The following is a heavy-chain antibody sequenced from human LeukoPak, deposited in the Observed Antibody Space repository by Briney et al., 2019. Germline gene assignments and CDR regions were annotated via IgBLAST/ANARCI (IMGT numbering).Heavy chain of an antibody. CDR2: ISPYNGYT. J-gene: IGHJ5*02. Sequence: ASVKVSCKASGYTFTTYGIIWVRQAPGQGLEWMGWISPYNGYTNYAQKLQGRVTMTTDTSTNTAYMDLRSLRSDDTAVYYCARDHWSHYYGSGGQNYFDPWGQGTLVIVSS. V-gene: IGHV1-18*01. D-gene: IGHD3-10*01. CDR3: ARDHWSHYYGSGGQNYFDP. CDR1: GYTFTTYG.